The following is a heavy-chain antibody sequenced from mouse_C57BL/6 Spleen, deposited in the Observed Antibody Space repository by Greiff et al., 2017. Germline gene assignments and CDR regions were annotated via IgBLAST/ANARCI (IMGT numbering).Heavy chain of an antibody. D-gene: IGHD1-1*02. CDR2: IDPETGGT. Sequence: QVQLKQSGAELVRPGASVTLSCKASGYTFTDYEMHWVKQTPVHGLEWIGAIDPETGGTAYNQKFKGKAILTADKSSSTAYMELRSLTSEDSAVYYCTRSIPLWGRDYWGQGTTLTVSS. CDR3: TRSIPLWGRDY. J-gene: IGHJ2*01. V-gene: IGHV1-15*01. CDR1: GYTFTDYE.